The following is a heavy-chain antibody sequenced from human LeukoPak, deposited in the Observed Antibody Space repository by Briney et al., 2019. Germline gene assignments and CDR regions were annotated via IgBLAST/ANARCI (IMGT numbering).Heavy chain of an antibody. CDR1: GGTFSRYG. CDR2: IIPIFDTA. Sequence: ASVKVSCKGSGGTFSRYGISWVRQAPGQGLEWMGRIIPIFDTANYAQKFQGRVTINTDEYTHTAYMDLSSLSSGDTPVYYCARGALRLGELYYFDYGGQGTLVTVFS. CDR3: ARGALRLGELYYFDY. V-gene: IGHV1-69*05. J-gene: IGHJ4*02. D-gene: IGHD3-16*01.